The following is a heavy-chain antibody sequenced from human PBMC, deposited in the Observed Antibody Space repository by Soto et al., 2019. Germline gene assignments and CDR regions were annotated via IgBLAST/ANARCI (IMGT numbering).Heavy chain of an antibody. CDR3: ARGRRIVVVPVSPTLLDY. J-gene: IGHJ4*02. CDR2: INHSGST. D-gene: IGHD2-2*01. V-gene: IGHV4-34*01. Sequence: ASETLSLTCAVYGGSFSGYYWSWIRQPPGKGLEWIGEINHSGSTNYNPSLKSRVTISVDTSKNQFSLKLSSVTAADTAVYYCARGRRIVVVPVSPTLLDYWGQGTLVTVSS. CDR1: GGSFSGYY.